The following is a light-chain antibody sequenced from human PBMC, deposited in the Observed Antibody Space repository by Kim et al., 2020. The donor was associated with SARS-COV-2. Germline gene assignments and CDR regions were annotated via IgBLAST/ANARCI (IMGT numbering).Light chain of an antibody. V-gene: IGLV4-69*01. J-gene: IGLJ3*02. CDR2: VNGDGSH. Sequence: QLVQTQSPSASASLGASVKLTCTLSSGHSTYAIAWHQQQPEKGPRYLMKVNGDGSHSKGDGIPDRFSGSSSGAERYLTISSLQSEDEADYYCQTWDTDIMVFGGGTQLTVL. CDR3: QTWDTDIMV. CDR1: SGHSTYA.